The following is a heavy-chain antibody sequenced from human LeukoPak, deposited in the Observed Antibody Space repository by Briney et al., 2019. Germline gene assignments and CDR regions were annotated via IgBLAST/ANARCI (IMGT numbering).Heavy chain of an antibody. CDR2: MNPNSGNT. CDR1: GYTFTSYD. J-gene: IGHJ6*02. Sequence: GASVKVSCKASGYTFTSYDINWVRQATGQGLERMGWMNPNSGNTGYAQKFQGRVTMTRNTSISTAYMELSSLRSEDTAVYYCARGRYDFWSGYSHYYGMDVWGQGTTVTVSS. CDR3: ARGRYDFWSGYSHYYGMDV. D-gene: IGHD3-3*01. V-gene: IGHV1-8*01.